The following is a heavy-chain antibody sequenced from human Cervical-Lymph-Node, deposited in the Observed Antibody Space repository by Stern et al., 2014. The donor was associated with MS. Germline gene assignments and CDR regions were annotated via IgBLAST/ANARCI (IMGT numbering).Heavy chain of an antibody. CDR3: ATHAPGVVPAALDY. CDR1: GFSLSTSGVG. Sequence: QVTLRESGPTLVKPTQTLTLTCTFSGFSLSTSGVGVGWIRQPPGKALEWLAFIYWDDSKRYSPSLKNRLTITKDTSKNQVVLTMNNMDPVDTATFYCATHAPGVVPAALDYWGQETLVTVS. CDR2: IYWDDSK. J-gene: IGHJ4*02. V-gene: IGHV2-5*02. D-gene: IGHD2-2*01.